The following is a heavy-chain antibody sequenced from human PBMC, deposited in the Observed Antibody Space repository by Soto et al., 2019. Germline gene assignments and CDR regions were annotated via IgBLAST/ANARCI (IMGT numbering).Heavy chain of an antibody. J-gene: IGHJ6*02. Sequence: QVQLVQSGAEVKKPGSSVKVSCKASGGTFSSYAISWVRQAPGQGLEWMGGIIPIFGTANYAQKFQGRVTITADESTSIAYMELSSLRSEDTAVYYCARVTVRSSSWYRGNYYYGMDAWGQGTTVTVSS. CDR2: IIPIFGTA. CDR1: GGTFSSYA. CDR3: ARVTVRSSSWYRGNYYYGMDA. D-gene: IGHD6-13*01. V-gene: IGHV1-69*01.